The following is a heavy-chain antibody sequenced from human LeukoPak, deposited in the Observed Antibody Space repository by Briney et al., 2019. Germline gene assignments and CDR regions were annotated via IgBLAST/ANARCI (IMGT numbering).Heavy chain of an antibody. CDR3: AKDSSSSWYATRGFDY. J-gene: IGHJ4*02. D-gene: IGHD6-13*01. Sequence: QPGRSLRLSCAASGFTFDDYAMHWVRQAPGKGLEWVSGISWNSGSIGYADSVKGRFTISRDNAKNSLYLQMNSLRAEDMALYYCAKDSSSSWYATRGFDYWGQGTLVTVSS. CDR2: ISWNSGSI. V-gene: IGHV3-9*03. CDR1: GFTFDDYA.